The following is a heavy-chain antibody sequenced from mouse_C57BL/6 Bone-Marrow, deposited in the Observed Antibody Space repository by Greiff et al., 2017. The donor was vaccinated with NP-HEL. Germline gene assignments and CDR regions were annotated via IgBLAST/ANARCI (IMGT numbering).Heavy chain of an antibody. J-gene: IGHJ3*01. Sequence: EVQLVESGGGLVQPGESLKLSCESNEYAFPSHDMSWVRKTPEKRLELVAAINSDGGSTYYPDTMERRFIISRDKTKKTLDRQMSSRRSEDTALYYCARQGDYFGWFAYWDQGTLVTVTA. CDR3: ARQGDYFGWFAY. CDR2: INSDGGST. CDR1: EYAFPSHD. V-gene: IGHV5-2*01. D-gene: IGHD1-1*01.